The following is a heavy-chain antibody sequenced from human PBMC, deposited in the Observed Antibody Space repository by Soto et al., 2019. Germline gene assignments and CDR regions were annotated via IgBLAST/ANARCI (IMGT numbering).Heavy chain of an antibody. CDR2: ISGSGGST. CDR1: GFTFSSYA. D-gene: IGHD3-3*01. J-gene: IGHJ5*02. V-gene: IGHV3-23*01. CDR3: AKDQGEVLRFLEWLRNNWFDP. Sequence: GGSLRLSCAASGFTFSSYAMSWVRQAPGKGLEWVSAISGSGGSTYYADSVKGRFTISRDNSKNTLYLQMNSLRAEDTAVYYCAKDQGEVLRFLEWLRNNWFDPWGQGTLVTVSS.